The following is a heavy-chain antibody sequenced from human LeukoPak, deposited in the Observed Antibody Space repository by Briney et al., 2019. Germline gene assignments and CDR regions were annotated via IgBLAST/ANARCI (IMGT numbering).Heavy chain of an antibody. Sequence: GSLRLSCAASGFTFSSYEMNWVRQTPGKGLEWIGEISDSGTTNINPSLGRRVSLSIDTSKNQFSLDMRSMTAAGTAVYYCARGQGVTVIKVGKNWFDPWSQGTQVTVSP. CDR2: ISDSGTT. CDR1: GFTFSSYE. CDR3: ARGQGVTVIKVGKNWFDP. J-gene: IGHJ5*02. D-gene: IGHD3-22*01. V-gene: IGHV4-34*01.